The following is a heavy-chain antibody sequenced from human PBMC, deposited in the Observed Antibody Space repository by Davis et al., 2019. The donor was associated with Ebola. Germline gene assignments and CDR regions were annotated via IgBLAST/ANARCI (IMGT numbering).Heavy chain of an antibody. CDR1: GFTFSSYA. J-gene: IGHJ6*02. V-gene: IGHV3-23*01. CDR2: ISGSGGST. Sequence: GESLKISCAASGFTFSSYAMSWVRQAPGKGLEWVSAISGSGGSTYYADSVKGRFTISRDNSKNTLYLQMNSLRDEDTAVYYCARDRGGSGFNYYYGMDVWGQGTTVTVSS. D-gene: IGHD3-10*01. CDR3: ARDRGGSGFNYYYGMDV.